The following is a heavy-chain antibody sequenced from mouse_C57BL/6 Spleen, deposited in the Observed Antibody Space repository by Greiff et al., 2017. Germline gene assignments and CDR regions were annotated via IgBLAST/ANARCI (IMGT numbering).Heavy chain of an antibody. D-gene: IGHD2-4*01. J-gene: IGHJ3*01. CDR2: IDPSDSYT. Sequence: QVQLQQPGAELVMPGASVKLSCKASGYTFTSYWMHWVKQRPGQGLEWIGEIDPSDSYTNYNQKFKGKSTLTVDKSSSTAYMQLSSLTSEDSEVYYWARRDYDYLFAYWGQGTLVTVSA. CDR3: ARRDYDYLFAY. CDR1: GYTFTSYW. V-gene: IGHV1-69*01.